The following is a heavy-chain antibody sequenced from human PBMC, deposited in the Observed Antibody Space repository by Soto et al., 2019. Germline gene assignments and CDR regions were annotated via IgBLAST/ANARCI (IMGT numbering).Heavy chain of an antibody. J-gene: IGHJ4*02. CDR1: SGSISSXNW. CDR3: ARKRTGGSFDY. D-gene: IGHD3-10*01. CDR2: IYHSGST. V-gene: IGHV4-4*02. Sequence: QVQLQEXXPGLVKPSGTLSLTCAVSSGSISSXNWXXWVRQPPGKGLEWIGEIYHSGSTNYNXXXXXXXXXXXXXXXXXXXXXXXXVTAADTAVYYCARKRTGGSFDYWGQGTLVTVXS.